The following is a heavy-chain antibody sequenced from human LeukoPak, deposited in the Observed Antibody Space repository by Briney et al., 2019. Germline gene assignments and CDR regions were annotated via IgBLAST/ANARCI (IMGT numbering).Heavy chain of an antibody. J-gene: IGHJ4*02. V-gene: IGHV3-7*01. CDR3: ARVGITMIVVVITRGYYFDY. CDR2: IKQDGSEK. CDR1: GFTFSSYW. Sequence: GGPLRLSCAASGFTFSSYWMSWVRQAPGKGLEWVANIKQDGSEKYYVDSVKGRFTISRDNAKNSLYLQMNSLRAEDTAVYYCARVGITMIVVVITRGYYFDYWGQGTLVTVSS. D-gene: IGHD3-22*01.